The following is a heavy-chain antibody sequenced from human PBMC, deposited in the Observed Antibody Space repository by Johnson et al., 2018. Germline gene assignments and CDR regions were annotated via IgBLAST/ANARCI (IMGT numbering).Heavy chain of an antibody. CDR3: AKVSAAAGTQGFQH. CDR2: IWYAGSNK. J-gene: IGHJ1*01. CDR1: GFTFSSYG. Sequence: QVQLVESGGGVVQPGRSLRLSCAASGFTFSSYGMHWVRQAPGQGLEWVAVIWYAGSNKYYADSGKGRFTISRDNSKNTLYLQMNSLRAEDTAVYYCAKVSAAAGTQGFQHWGQGTLVTVSS. V-gene: IGHV3-33*06. D-gene: IGHD6-13*01.